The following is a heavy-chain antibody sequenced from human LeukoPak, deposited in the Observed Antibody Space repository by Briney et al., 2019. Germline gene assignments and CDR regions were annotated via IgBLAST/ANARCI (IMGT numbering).Heavy chain of an antibody. CDR1: GFTFSSYW. Sequence: PGGSLRLSCAASGFTFSSYWMHWVRQAPGKGLVWVSCIKSDGSSTTYADSVKGRFTISRDNAKNTLHLQMNSLRAEDTAVYYCARDSSSWYHDYWGQGTLVTVSS. V-gene: IGHV3-74*03. CDR2: IKSDGSST. J-gene: IGHJ4*02. CDR3: ARDSSSWYHDY. D-gene: IGHD6-13*01.